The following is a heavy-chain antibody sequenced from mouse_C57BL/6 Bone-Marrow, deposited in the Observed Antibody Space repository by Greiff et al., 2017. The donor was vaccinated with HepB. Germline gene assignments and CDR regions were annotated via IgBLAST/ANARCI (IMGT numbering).Heavy chain of an antibody. D-gene: IGHD1-1*01. CDR1: GYTFTSYW. J-gene: IGHJ3*01. CDR3: ARAGGRWFDD. Sequence: QVQLQQPGAELVKPGASVKLSCKASGYTFTSYWMQWVQLRPGQGLEWIGEIDPSDSYTNSNQKFTGKATLTVDPSSSTAYMQLRSLTSEDSAVYDCARAGGRWFDDWGQGTLVTVAA. CDR2: IDPSDSYT. V-gene: IGHV1-50*01.